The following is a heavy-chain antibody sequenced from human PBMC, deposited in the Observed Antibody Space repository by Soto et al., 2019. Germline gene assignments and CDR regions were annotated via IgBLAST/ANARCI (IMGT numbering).Heavy chain of an antibody. CDR3: ARDIGSSGSSCYDYGIDV. CDR2: ISSSSRTI. J-gene: IGHJ6*02. Sequence: EVQLVESGGGLVQPGGSLRLSCAASGFTFSGYSMNWVRQASGKGLEWVSYISSSSRTIYYADSVKGRFTISRDNANNSLYLHMNSLRDEDTAVYYCARDIGSSGSSCYDYGIDVWGQGITVTVSS. V-gene: IGHV3-48*02. CDR1: GFTFSGYS. D-gene: IGHD2-15*01.